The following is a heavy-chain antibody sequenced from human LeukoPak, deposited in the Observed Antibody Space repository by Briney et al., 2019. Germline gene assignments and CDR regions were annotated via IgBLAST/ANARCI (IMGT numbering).Heavy chain of an antibody. D-gene: IGHD1-26*01. CDR3: ARAGLVGALDY. J-gene: IGHJ4*02. CDR2: ISSSSSYI. Sequence: GGSLRLSCAASGFTFSSYSMNWVRQAPGKGLEWVSSISSSSSYIYYADSVKGRFTISRDNTKNSLYLQMNSLRAEDTAVYYCARAGLVGALDYWGQGTLVTVSS. V-gene: IGHV3-21*01. CDR1: GFTFSSYS.